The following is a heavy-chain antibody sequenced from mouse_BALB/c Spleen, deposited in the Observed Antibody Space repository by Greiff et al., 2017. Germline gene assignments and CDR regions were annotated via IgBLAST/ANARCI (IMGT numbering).Heavy chain of an antibody. D-gene: IGHD1-1*01. Sequence: EVNVVESGGGLVKPGGSLKLSCAASGFTFSSYAMSWVRQTPEKRLEWVASISSGGSTYYPDSVKGRFTISRDNARNILYLQMSSLRSEDTAMYYCAREITTVVEGAWFAYWGQGTLVTVSA. CDR3: AREITTVVEGAWFAY. CDR1: GFTFSSYA. CDR2: ISSGGST. V-gene: IGHV5-6-5*01. J-gene: IGHJ3*01.